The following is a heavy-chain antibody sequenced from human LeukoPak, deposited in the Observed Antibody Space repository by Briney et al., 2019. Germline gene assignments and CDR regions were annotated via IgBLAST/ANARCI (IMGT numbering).Heavy chain of an antibody. J-gene: IGHJ4*02. Sequence: GGSLRLSCAASGFTLSSYGMHWVRQAPGKGLEWVAVISYDGSNKYYADSVKGRFTISRDNSKNTLYLQMNSLRAEDTAVYYCAKIAAAGIGVDYWGQGTLVTVSS. V-gene: IGHV3-30*18. CDR1: GFTLSSYG. CDR3: AKIAAAGIGVDY. D-gene: IGHD6-13*01. CDR2: ISYDGSNK.